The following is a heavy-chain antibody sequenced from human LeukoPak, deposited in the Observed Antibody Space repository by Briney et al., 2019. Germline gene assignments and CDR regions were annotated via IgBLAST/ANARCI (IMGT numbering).Heavy chain of an antibody. V-gene: IGHV4-34*01. CDR1: GGSFSGYY. CDR2: INHSGST. CDR3: ARSEGIAARFRY. Sequence: SETLSLTCAVYGGSFSGYYWSWIRQPPGKGLEWIGEINHSGSTNYNPSLKSRVTISVDTPKNQFSLKLSSVTAADTAVYYCARSEGIAARFRYWGQGTLVTVSS. D-gene: IGHD6-6*01. J-gene: IGHJ4*02.